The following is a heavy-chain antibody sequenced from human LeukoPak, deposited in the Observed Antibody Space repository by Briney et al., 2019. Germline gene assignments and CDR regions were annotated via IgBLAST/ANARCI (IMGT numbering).Heavy chain of an antibody. V-gene: IGHV3-21*01. D-gene: IGHD2-2*01. CDR1: GFTFNSYS. J-gene: IGHJ4*02. Sequence: PGGSLRLSCAASGFTFNSYSMNWVRQAPGKGLEWVSSISSGSSYKYYADSVKGRFTISRDNARNSLYLQMDSLRSEDTAIYYCAGAYYSRSLFEFWGQGTLVTVSS. CDR2: ISSGSSYK. CDR3: AGAYYSRSLFEF.